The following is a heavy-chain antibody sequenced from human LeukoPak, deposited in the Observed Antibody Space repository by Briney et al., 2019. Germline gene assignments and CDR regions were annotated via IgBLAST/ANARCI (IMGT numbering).Heavy chain of an antibody. CDR1: GFTFDDYG. V-gene: IGHV3-20*04. Sequence: PGGSLRLSCAATGFTFDDYGMNWVRQAPGKGLEWVSGIGWNGGSTTYADSVKGRFTISRDNAKNSLYLQMNRLRVEDTAFYYCVSDSPKTAGTYNWFDTWGRGTLVTVSS. J-gene: IGHJ5*02. CDR2: IGWNGGST. D-gene: IGHD2-21*02. CDR3: VSDSPKTAGTYNWFDT.